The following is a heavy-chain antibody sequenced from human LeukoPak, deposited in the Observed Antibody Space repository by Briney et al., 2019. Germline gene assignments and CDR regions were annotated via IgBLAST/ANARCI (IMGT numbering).Heavy chain of an antibody. CDR1: GFTFSSYS. CDR2: ISSSSYI. J-gene: IGHJ4*02. CDR3: ARDGKDYGDYVFDY. V-gene: IGHV3-21*01. Sequence: PGGSLRLSCAASGFTFSSYSMNWVRQAPGKGLEWVSSISSSSYIYYADSVKGRFTISRDNAKSSLYLQMNSLRAEDTAVYYCARDGKDYGDYVFDYWGQGTLVTVSS. D-gene: IGHD4-17*01.